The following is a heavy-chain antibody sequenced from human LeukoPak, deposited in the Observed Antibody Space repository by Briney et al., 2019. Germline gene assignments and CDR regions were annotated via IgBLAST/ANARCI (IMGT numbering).Heavy chain of an antibody. Sequence: ASVKVSCKASGYTFTGYYMHWVRQAPGQGLEWMGWINPNSGGTNYAQKFQGWVTMTRDTSISTAYMELSSLRSEDTAVYYCARKSSGSYHPIDYWGQGTLVTVSS. CDR2: INPNSGGT. CDR3: ARKSSGSYHPIDY. V-gene: IGHV1-2*04. CDR1: GYTFTGYY. J-gene: IGHJ4*02. D-gene: IGHD1-26*01.